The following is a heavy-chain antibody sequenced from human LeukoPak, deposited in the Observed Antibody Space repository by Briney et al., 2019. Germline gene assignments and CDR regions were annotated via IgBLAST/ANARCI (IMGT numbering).Heavy chain of an antibody. CDR2: ISGGGDIT. CDR1: GFNFANHA. CDR3: VREDTPATANY. V-gene: IGHV3-23*01. D-gene: IGHD2-21*02. J-gene: IGHJ4*02. Sequence: SGGSLRLSCAASGFNFANHAMSWVRQTPGKGLEWVSAISGGGDITHYADSVTGRFTISRDNSKDTLFLQMHSLRPGDTAVYYCVREDTPATANYWGQGTLVTISS.